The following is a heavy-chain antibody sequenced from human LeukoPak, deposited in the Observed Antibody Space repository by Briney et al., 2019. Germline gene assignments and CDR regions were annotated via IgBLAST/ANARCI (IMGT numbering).Heavy chain of an antibody. CDR3: ARVGYYDILTGYYRETANAFDI. V-gene: IGHV3-74*01. J-gene: IGHJ3*02. CDR1: GFTFSSYW. D-gene: IGHD3-9*01. Sequence: GGSLTLSCAASGFTFSSYWMHWLRQAPGKGRVWVSRINSDGSSTSYAVSVKGRFTISRDNAKNTLYLQMNSLRAEDTAVYYCARVGYYDILTGYYRETANAFDIWGQGTMVTVSS. CDR2: INSDGSST.